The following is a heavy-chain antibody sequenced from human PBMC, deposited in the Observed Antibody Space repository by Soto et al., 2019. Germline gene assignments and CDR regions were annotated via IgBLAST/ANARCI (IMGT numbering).Heavy chain of an antibody. CDR1: GGSISSYY. J-gene: IGHJ5*02. CDR2: IYYSGST. D-gene: IGHD2-2*01. Sequence: SETLSLTCTVSGGSISSYYWSWIRQPPGKGLEWIGYIYYSGSTNYNPSLKSRVTISVETSKNQFSLKLSSVTAADTAVYYCARVKIVVVPAAMPGVWFDPWGQGTLVTVSS. V-gene: IGHV4-59*01. CDR3: ARVKIVVVPAAMPGVWFDP.